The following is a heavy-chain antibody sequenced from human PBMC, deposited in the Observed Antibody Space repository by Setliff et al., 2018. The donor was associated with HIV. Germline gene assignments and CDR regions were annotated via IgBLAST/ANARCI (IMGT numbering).Heavy chain of an antibody. D-gene: IGHD3-16*01. CDR2: INTDGSSA. CDR3: ARGGANPSWFDS. Sequence: GGSLRLSCSASEFTFSSYWMSWVRQAPGKGLVWVSRINTDGSSATYADSVKGRFTNSRENAKNTLYLQMDSLRAEDPAVYYCARGGANPSWFDSWGQGTLVTVSS. J-gene: IGHJ5*01. CDR1: EFTFSSYW. V-gene: IGHV3-74*03.